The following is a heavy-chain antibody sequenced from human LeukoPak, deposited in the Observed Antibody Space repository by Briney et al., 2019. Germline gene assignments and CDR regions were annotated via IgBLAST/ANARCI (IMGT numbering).Heavy chain of an antibody. CDR1: GFTFDDYT. V-gene: IGHV3-43*01. Sequence: PGGSLRLSCAASGFTFDDYTMSWVRQAPGKGLEWVALISWDGDNTYYADSVKGRFTISRDNAKNSLYLQMNSLRAEDTAVYYCARARNDYGDYVFDFWGQGTLVTVSS. D-gene: IGHD4-17*01. J-gene: IGHJ4*02. CDR2: ISWDGDNT. CDR3: ARARNDYGDYVFDF.